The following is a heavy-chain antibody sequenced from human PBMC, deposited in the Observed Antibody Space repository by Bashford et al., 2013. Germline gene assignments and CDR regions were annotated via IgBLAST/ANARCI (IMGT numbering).Heavy chain of an antibody. J-gene: IGHJ6*03. CDR2: ISAYNGNT. V-gene: IGHV1-18*01. D-gene: IGHD1-26*01. Sequence: ASVKVSCKASGYTFTSYGISWVRQAPGQGLEWMGWISAYNGNTNYAQKLQGRVTMTTDTSTSTAYMELSSLRSEDTAVYYCARDGRTGSLGYYYYYMDVWGKGTTVTVSS. CDR3: ARDGRTGSLGYYYYYMDV. CDR1: GYTFTSYG.